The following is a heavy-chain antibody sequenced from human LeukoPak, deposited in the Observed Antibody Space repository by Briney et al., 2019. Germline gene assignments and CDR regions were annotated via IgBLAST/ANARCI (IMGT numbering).Heavy chain of an antibody. CDR3: ERKSSTGGYNGYDVWYIDL. J-gene: IGHJ2*01. CDR2: ISYSGDT. CDR1: GGSITPYF. V-gene: IGHV4-59*12. D-gene: IGHD5-12*01. Sequence: SETLSLTCTVSGGSITPYFWSWLRQTPGKGLEWIGYISYSGDTDYNPSLKSRVTISVDTSKTHFSLKMSSVTAADTALYYCERKSSTGGYNGYDVWYIDLWGRGTLVTVSS.